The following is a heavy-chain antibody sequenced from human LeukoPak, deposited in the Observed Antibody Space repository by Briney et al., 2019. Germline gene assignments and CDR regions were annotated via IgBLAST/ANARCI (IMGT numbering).Heavy chain of an antibody. J-gene: IGHJ4*02. D-gene: IGHD4-17*01. CDR2: IRGRCGST. CDR1: GFTFSSYA. V-gene: IGHV3-23*01. Sequence: PGGTLRLSCAASGFTFSSYAMSWVRQAPGKGLEWVSAIRGRCGSTYYADSVKGRFTISRDNSKNTLYLQMNSLTAEDTAVYYCAKHYGDYRAFDYWGQGTLVTVSS. CDR3: AKHYGDYRAFDY.